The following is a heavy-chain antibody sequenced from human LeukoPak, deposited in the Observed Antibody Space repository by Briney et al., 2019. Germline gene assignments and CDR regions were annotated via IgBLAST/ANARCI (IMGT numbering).Heavy chain of an antibody. CDR1: GGSISSYY. V-gene: IGHV4-59*01. CDR3: ARGRSYYDSSGRRSGGNAFDI. J-gene: IGHJ3*02. Sequence: PSETLSLTCTVSGGSISSYYWSWIRQPPGKGLEWIGYIYYSGSTNYNPSLKSRVTISVDTSKNQFSLKLSSVTAADTAVYYCARGRSYYDSSGRRSGGNAFDIWGQGTMVTVSS. CDR2: IYYSGST. D-gene: IGHD3-22*01.